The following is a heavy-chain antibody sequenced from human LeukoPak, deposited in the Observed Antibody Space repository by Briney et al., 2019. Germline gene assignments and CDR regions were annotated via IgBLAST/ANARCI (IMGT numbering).Heavy chain of an antibody. CDR1: GFIFSNYG. J-gene: IGHJ4*02. D-gene: IGHD2-15*01. CDR3: AKDLSGIKEKRGYCSGGSCYAFDY. Sequence: HPGGSLRLSCAASGFIFSNYGMNWVRQAPGKGLEWVAAISASGSATSYADSVRGRFTISRDNSKNTLYLQMNSLRAEDTAVYYCAKDLSGIKEKRGYCSGGSCYAFDYWGQGTLVTVSS. CDR2: ISASGSAT. V-gene: IGHV3-23*01.